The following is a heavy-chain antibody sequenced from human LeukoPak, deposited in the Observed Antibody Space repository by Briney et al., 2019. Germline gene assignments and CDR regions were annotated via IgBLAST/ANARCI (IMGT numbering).Heavy chain of an antibody. CDR2: ITYSGDDS. Sequence: GGSLRLSCAASGFSFDNYAMSWVRQAPGKGLEWISAITYSGDDSYHADSVKGRFTISRDNSKSTLNLQMNSLRVEDSAVYYCAKGSRGSRPYYFDFWGQGTLVTVSS. CDR3: AKGSRGSRPYYFDF. CDR1: GFSFDNYA. J-gene: IGHJ4*02. D-gene: IGHD3-10*01. V-gene: IGHV3-23*01.